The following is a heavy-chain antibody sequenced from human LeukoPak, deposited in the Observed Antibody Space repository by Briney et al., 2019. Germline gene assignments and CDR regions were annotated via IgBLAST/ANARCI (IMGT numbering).Heavy chain of an antibody. CDR3: TRGSRPFCPFGY. Sequence: ASETLSLTCGVSGGPIDITNYWSWVRQAPGKGLEWIGEIAHDGTTNYNLSLRSRVAMSLDRANNQFSLSLTSVTAAGTAIYYCTRGSRPFCPFGYWGQGVLVTVSS. CDR1: GGPIDITNY. CDR2: IAHDGTT. D-gene: IGHD3-16*01. J-gene: IGHJ4*02. V-gene: IGHV4-4*02.